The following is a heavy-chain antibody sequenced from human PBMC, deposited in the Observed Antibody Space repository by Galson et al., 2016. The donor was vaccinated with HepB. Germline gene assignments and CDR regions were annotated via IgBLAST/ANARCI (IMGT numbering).Heavy chain of an antibody. V-gene: IGHV2-5*02. J-gene: IGHJ6*02. CDR2: IFWDDDK. CDR1: GFSLTTSGVG. CDR3: AHFYYGMDV. Sequence: PALVKPTQTLTLTCTFSGFSLTTSGVGVGWIRQPPGRALEWLKIIFWDDDKRYNPSLKSRLTIAKDTSKNQVVLRMANVDPVDTSTYYCAHFYYGMDVWGQGTTVTVSS.